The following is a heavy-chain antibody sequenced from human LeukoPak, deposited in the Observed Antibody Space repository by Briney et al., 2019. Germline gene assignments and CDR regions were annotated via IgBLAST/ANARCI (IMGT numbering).Heavy chain of an antibody. CDR3: AKGGGHSSPFDP. CDR1: GFTFSRYA. CDR2: ISGSGGST. D-gene: IGHD6-13*01. J-gene: IGHJ5*02. Sequence: GGSLRLSCAASGFTFSRYAMSWVRQAPGKGLEWVSAISGSGGSTYYADSVKGRFTISRDNSKNTLCLQTNSLRAEDTALYFCAKGGGHSSPFDPWGQGTLVTVSS. V-gene: IGHV3-23*01.